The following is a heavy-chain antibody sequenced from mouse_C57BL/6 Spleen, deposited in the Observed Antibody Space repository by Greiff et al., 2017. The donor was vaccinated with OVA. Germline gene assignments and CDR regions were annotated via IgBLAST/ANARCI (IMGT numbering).Heavy chain of an antibody. CDR3: ARHWDERDY. CDR2: ISYDVSN. CDR1: FYSITSGYY. J-gene: IGHJ2*01. Sequence: DSCPVPVQPSHSLSPPFSSTFYSITSGYYWNWIRQYPGNKLEWIGYISYDVSNNYNPSLKNRISITRDTSKNQFFLKLNSVTTEDTATYYCARHWDERDYWGQGTTFTVSS. D-gene: IGHD4-1*01. V-gene: IGHV3-6*01.